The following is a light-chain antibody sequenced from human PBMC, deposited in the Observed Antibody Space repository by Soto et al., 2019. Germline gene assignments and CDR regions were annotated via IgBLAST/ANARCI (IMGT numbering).Light chain of an antibody. V-gene: IGKV1-39*01. CDR1: QSISSY. Sequence: DIQMTQSPSSLSASVGDRVTITCRASQSISSYLNWYQQKPGKAPKLLIYAASSLQSGVPSRFSGGGSGTDFTLTISSLQHEDFATYYCQQSYSTPRTFGPGTKVDIK. J-gene: IGKJ3*01. CDR3: QQSYSTPRT. CDR2: AAS.